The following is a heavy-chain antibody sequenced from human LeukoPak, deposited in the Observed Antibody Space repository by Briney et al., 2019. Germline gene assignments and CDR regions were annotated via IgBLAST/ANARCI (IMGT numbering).Heavy chain of an antibody. CDR1: GGSFSGYY. Sequence: SETLSLTCAVYGGSFSGYYWSWIRQPSGKGLEWIGEINHSGSTNYNPSLKSRVTISVDTSKNQFSLKLSSVTAADTAVYYCASAPLLWFGELLYDYWGQGTLVTVSS. CDR3: ASAPLLWFGELLYDY. V-gene: IGHV4-34*01. CDR2: INHSGST. J-gene: IGHJ4*02. D-gene: IGHD3-10*01.